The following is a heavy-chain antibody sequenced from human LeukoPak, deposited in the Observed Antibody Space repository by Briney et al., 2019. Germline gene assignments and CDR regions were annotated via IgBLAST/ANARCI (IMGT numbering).Heavy chain of an antibody. CDR3: ARRDSRRRGGSHDAFDI. V-gene: IGHV5-51*01. CDR2: IYPGDSDT. D-gene: IGHD2-15*01. Sequence: GESLKISCKGSGYSFTTYWIGWMRQMPGKGLEWMGIIYPGDSDTRYSPSFQGRVTISADKSITTAYLQWNSLKALDTAMYYCARRDSRRRGGSHDAFDIWGQGTMVTVSS. CDR1: GYSFTTYW. J-gene: IGHJ3*02.